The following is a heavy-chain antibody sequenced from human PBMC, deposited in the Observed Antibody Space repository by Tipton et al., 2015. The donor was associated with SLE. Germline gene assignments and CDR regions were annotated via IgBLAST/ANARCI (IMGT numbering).Heavy chain of an antibody. CDR2: VYYSGST. D-gene: IGHD3-22*01. Sequence: TLSLTCTVSGGSISSYYWGWIRQPPGKGLEWIGYVYYSGSTNYNPSLKSRVTISVDTSKNQFSLKLSSVTAADTAVYYCARHGRRDYYDSSGYYTAPAFDIWGQGTMVTVSS. CDR1: GGSISSYY. CDR3: ARHGRRDYYDSSGYYTAPAFDI. V-gene: IGHV4-59*08. J-gene: IGHJ3*02.